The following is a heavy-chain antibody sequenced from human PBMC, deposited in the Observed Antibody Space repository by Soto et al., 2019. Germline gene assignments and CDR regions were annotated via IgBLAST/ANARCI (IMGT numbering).Heavy chain of an antibody. J-gene: IGHJ5*02. CDR3: ARVRVWFDP. CDR2: IDHSGYT. Sequence: PSETLSLTCAVYGGSFSGYYWNWIRQPPGKGLEWIGEIDHSGYTNYNPSLKSRVTISVDTSKNQFSLRLTSVTAADTAVYYCARVRVWFDPWGRGTLVTVSS. D-gene: IGHD3-3*01. CDR1: GGSFSGYY. V-gene: IGHV4-34*01.